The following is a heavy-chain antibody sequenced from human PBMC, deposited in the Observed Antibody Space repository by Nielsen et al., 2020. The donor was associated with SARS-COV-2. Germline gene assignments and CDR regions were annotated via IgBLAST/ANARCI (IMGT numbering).Heavy chain of an antibody. V-gene: IGHV3-33*01. Sequence: GGSLRLSCAASGFTFSSYGMHWVRQAPGKGLEWVAVIWYDGGNKYYADSVKGRFTISRDNSKNTLYLQMNSLRAEDTAVYYCARDRRYSSGPLDYWGQGTLVTVSS. CDR3: ARDRRYSSGPLDY. J-gene: IGHJ4*02. D-gene: IGHD6-19*01. CDR1: GFTFSSYG. CDR2: IWYDGGNK.